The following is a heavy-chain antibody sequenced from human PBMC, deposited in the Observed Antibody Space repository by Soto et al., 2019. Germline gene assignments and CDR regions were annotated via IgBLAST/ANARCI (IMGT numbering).Heavy chain of an antibody. CDR1: GGSISSGGYY. CDR2: IYYSGST. CDR3: AGPDDSSGFHAFDI. D-gene: IGHD3-22*01. J-gene: IGHJ3*02. V-gene: IGHV4-31*03. Sequence: QVQLQESGPGLVKPSQTLSLTCTVSGGSISSGGYYWSWIRQHPGKGLEWIGYIYYSGSTYYNPSLKSRVTISVDTSKNQFSRKLSSVTAADTAVYYCAGPDDSSGFHAFDIWGQGTMVTVSS.